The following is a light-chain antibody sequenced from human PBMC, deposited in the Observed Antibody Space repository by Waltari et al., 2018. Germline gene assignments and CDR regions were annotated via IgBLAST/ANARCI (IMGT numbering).Light chain of an antibody. CDR3: ATWDERLTAVV. V-gene: IGLV1-51*01. CDR2: DNN. CDR1: SSTSGNNE. J-gene: IGLJ2*01. Sequence: SILTHLPSLSAAPGPSFTISCPGSSSTSGNNEVPGYQQLPETAPRLLIYDNNKRPSGIPGRFAGSKSGTSATLDITGLQTGDEGHYYCATWDERLTAVVFGGGTRLTVL.